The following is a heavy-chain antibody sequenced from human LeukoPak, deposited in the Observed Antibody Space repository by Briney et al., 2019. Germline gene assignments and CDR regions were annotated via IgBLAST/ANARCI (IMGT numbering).Heavy chain of an antibody. CDR3: ARDGTKYGSGSYYDPDYYYYGMDV. Sequence: ASVKVSCKASGYTFTSYAMHWVRQAPGQRLEWMGWINAGNGNTKYSQKFQGRVTITRDTSASTAYMELSSLRSEDTAVYYCARDGTKYGSGSYYDPDYYYYGMDVWGQGTTVTVSS. CDR1: GYTFTSYA. V-gene: IGHV1-3*01. D-gene: IGHD3-10*01. CDR2: INAGNGNT. J-gene: IGHJ6*02.